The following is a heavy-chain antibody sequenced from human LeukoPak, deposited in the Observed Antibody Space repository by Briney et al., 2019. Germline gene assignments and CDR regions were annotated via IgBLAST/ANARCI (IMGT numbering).Heavy chain of an antibody. CDR1: GYTFTGYY. Sequence: ASVKVSCKASGYTFTGYYMHWVRQAPGQGLEWMGWINPNSGGTNYAQNFQGRVTMTRDTSISTAYMELSRLRSDETAVYYCARALEVAGTGLSRWGQGTLVTVSS. J-gene: IGHJ4*02. CDR3: ARALEVAGTGLSR. D-gene: IGHD6-19*01. V-gene: IGHV1-2*02. CDR2: INPNSGGT.